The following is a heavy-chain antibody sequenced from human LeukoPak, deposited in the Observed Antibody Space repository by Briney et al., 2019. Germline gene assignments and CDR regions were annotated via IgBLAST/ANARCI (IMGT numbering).Heavy chain of an antibody. CDR3: AGGYSGIVPNGIDWFDP. J-gene: IGHJ5*02. D-gene: IGHD5-12*01. Sequence: GGSLRLSCAASGFTFSSYWMHWVRQAPGKGLVWVSRINSDGSSTSYADSVKGRFTISRDNAKNTLYLQMNSLRAEDTAVYYCAGGYSGIVPNGIDWFDPWGQGTLVTVSS. CDR1: GFTFSSYW. CDR2: INSDGSST. V-gene: IGHV3-74*01.